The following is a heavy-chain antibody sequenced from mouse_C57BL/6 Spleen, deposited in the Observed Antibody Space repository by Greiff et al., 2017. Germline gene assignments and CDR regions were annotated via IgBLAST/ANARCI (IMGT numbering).Heavy chain of an antibody. J-gene: IGHJ2*01. D-gene: IGHD1-1*01. Sequence: VQRVESGPGLVAPSQSLSITCTVSGFSLTSYAISWVRQPPGKGLEWLGVIWTGGGTNYNSALKSRLSISKDNSKSQVFLKMNSLQTDDTARYYCARNPYYYGSSPFDYWGQGTTLTVSS. CDR3: ARNPYYYGSSPFDY. CDR2: IWTGGGT. CDR1: GFSLTSYA. V-gene: IGHV2-9-1*01.